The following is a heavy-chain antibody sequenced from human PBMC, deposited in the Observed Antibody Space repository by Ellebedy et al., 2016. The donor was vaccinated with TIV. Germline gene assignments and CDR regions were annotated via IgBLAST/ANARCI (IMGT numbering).Heavy chain of an antibody. D-gene: IGHD4-23*01. CDR2: ITESGGNT. CDR1: GFTFDSYA. Sequence: GESLKISCVASGFTFDSYAMHWVRQAPGKGLEWVPSITESGGNTYYADSVKGRFTISRDNSKDTLFLQMNSLRAEDTAIYFCARDPVGVGPAFDVWGQGTMVTVSS. V-gene: IGHV3-23*01. CDR3: ARDPVGVGPAFDV. J-gene: IGHJ3*01.